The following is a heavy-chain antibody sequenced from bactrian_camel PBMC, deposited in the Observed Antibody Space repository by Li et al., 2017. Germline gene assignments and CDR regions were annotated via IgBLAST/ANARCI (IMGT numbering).Heavy chain of an antibody. CDR3: NAKLEVGYSALGAERFRTT. CDR1: GVADDDSM. J-gene: IGHJ4*01. D-gene: IGHD1*01. CDR2: ISSDGRT. Sequence: DVQLVESGGGSVQAGETLSLSCTPSGVADDDSMMGWYRQAGPGNEREMVAFISSDGRTVYADSVKGRFTITHDYAKDTVYLQMNDLKPDDTAMYYCNAKLEVGYSALGAERFRTTGARGPRSPSP. V-gene: IGHV3S66*01.